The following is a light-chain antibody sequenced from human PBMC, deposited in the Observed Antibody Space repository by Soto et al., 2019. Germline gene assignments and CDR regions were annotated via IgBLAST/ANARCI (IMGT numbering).Light chain of an antibody. Sequence: QSALTQPASVSGSPGQSITISCTGTSSDVGGYKYVSWYQQHPGKAPKLMIYDVSNRPSGVSNRFSGSKSGNTASLTNSGLQAEDEADYYCRSYTSSSTVVFGGRTKLTVL. CDR3: RSYTSSSTVV. V-gene: IGLV2-14*01. J-gene: IGLJ2*01. CDR2: DVS. CDR1: SSDVGGYKY.